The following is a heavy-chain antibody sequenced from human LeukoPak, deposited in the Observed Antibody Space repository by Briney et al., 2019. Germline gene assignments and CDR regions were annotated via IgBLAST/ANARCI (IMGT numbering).Heavy chain of an antibody. J-gene: IGHJ4*02. Sequence: GGSLRLSCAASGFTFSNFWMTWVRQAPGKGLEWVANIKQDGSKKSYVDSVKGRFTISRDNAKNSLYLQMNSLRAEDTAIYYCTRVGYIDEGIDYWGQGTLVTVSS. V-gene: IGHV3-7*04. CDR2: IKQDGSKK. CDR3: TRVGYIDEGIDY. D-gene: IGHD5-24*01. CDR1: GFTFSNFW.